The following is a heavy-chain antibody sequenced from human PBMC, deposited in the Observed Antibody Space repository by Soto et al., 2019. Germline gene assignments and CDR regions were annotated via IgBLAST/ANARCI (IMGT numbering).Heavy chain of an antibody. D-gene: IGHD3-22*01. J-gene: IGHJ5*02. CDR1: GYSFTSYW. Sequence: GESLKISCKGSGYSFTSYWISWVRQMPGKGLEWMGRIDPSDSYTNHSPSFQGHVTISADKSISTAYLQWSSLKASDTAMYYCARLRVGYYYDSSGNNWFDPWGQGTLVTVSS. V-gene: IGHV5-10-1*01. CDR3: ARLRVGYYYDSSGNNWFDP. CDR2: IDPSDSYT.